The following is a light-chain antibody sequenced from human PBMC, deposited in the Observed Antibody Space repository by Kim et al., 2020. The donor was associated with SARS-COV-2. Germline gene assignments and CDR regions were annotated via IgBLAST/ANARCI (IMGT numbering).Light chain of an antibody. CDR1: SGSIARSY. CDR2: GAN. Sequence: VTISCTRSSGSIARSYVQWYQQRPGSAPTTVIFGANQRPSAVPDRFSGSIDSSSNSASLTISGLQTEDEADYYCQSYDGSSPHWVFGGGTQLTVL. J-gene: IGLJ3*02. CDR3: QSYDGSSPHWV. V-gene: IGLV6-57*03.